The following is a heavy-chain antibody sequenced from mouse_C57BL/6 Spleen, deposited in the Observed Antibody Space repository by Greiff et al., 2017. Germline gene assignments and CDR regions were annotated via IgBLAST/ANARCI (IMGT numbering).Heavy chain of an antibody. J-gene: IGHJ4*01. CDR3: AREPYYYAMDY. CDR2: INYDGSST. Sequence: EVKLMESEGGLVQPGSSMKLSCTASGFTFSDYYMAWVRQVPDKGLEWVANINYDGSSTYYLDSLKSRFIISRDNAKNILYLQMSSLKSEDTATYYCAREPYYYAMDYWGQGTSVTVSS. V-gene: IGHV5-16*01. CDR1: GFTFSDYY.